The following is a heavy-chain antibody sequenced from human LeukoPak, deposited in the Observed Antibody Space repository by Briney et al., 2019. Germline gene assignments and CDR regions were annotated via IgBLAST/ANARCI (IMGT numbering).Heavy chain of an antibody. CDR3: ARDLHGSNSYYYGLDV. CDR1: GFTVSSNY. V-gene: IGHV3-66*01. CDR2: IYTGGST. D-gene: IGHD6-13*01. Sequence: GGSLRLSCAASGFTVSSNYMSWVRQAPGKGLEWVSVIYTGGSTYYADSVKGRFTISRDNSKNTLYLQVNSLRAEDTAMYYCARDLHGSNSYYYGLDVWGQGTTVTVSS. J-gene: IGHJ6*02.